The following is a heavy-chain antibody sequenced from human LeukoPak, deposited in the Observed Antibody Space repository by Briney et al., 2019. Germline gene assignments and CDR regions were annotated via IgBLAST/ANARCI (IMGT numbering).Heavy chain of an antibody. CDR3: ARDSLYGVVDY. D-gene: IGHD4-17*01. J-gene: IGHJ4*02. Sequence: SETLSLTCVVSGGSVSGYYWGWIRQPPGRGLEWIGYVYYSGSTSYNPSFKSRITISVDTSRNQFSLQLSSVTAADTAVYYCARDSLYGVVDYWGQGTLVTVSS. CDR1: GGSVSGYY. V-gene: IGHV4-59*02. CDR2: VYYSGST.